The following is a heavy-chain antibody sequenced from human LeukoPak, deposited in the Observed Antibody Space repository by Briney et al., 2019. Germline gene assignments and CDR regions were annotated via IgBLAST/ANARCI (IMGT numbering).Heavy chain of an antibody. D-gene: IGHD2/OR15-2a*01. Sequence: ASVKVSCKASGYTFTSYYMHWVRQAPGQGLEWMGIINPSGGSTSYAQKFQGRVTMTRDTSTSTVYMELSSLRSEDTAVYYCARGPESTTVPFSAPLWGQGTMVTVSS. CDR1: GYTFTSYY. CDR3: ARGPESTTVPFSAPL. V-gene: IGHV1-46*01. J-gene: IGHJ3*01. CDR2: INPSGGST.